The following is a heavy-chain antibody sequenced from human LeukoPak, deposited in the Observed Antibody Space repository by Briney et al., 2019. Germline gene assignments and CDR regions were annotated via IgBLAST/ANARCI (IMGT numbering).Heavy chain of an antibody. V-gene: IGHV1-18*01. J-gene: IGHJ4*02. CDR2: ISSYNGNT. Sequence: ASVKVSCKASGYTFTSYGISWVRQAPGQGLEWMGWISSYNGNTNYAQKLQGRVTMSTDTSTGTANMELRSLRSDDTAVYYCAREVGIAAADWGQGTLVTVSS. D-gene: IGHD6-13*01. CDR3: AREVGIAAAD. CDR1: GYTFTSYG.